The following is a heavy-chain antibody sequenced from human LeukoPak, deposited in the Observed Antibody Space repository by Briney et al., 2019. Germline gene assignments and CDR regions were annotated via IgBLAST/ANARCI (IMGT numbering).Heavy chain of an antibody. CDR2: IYYSGST. CDR3: VTIVVGATYYYGMDV. Sequence: SETLSLTCTVSGGSISSYYWSWIRQPPGKGLEWIGSIYYSGSTYYNPSLKSRVTISVDTSKNQFSLKLSSVTAADTAVYYCVTIVVGATYYYGMDVWGQGTTVTVSS. J-gene: IGHJ6*02. CDR1: GGSISSYY. V-gene: IGHV4-59*12. D-gene: IGHD1-26*01.